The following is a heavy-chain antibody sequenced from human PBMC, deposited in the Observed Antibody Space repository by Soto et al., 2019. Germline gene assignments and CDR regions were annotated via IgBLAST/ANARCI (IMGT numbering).Heavy chain of an antibody. J-gene: IGHJ6*03. CDR2: IYYSGST. D-gene: IGHD3-9*01. Sequence: SETLSLTCTVSGGSISSYYWSWIRQPPGKGLEWIGYIYYSGSTNYNPSLKSRVTISVDTSKNQFSLKLSSVTAADTAVYYCARVPTYYDILTGYYRSGYMDVWGKGTTVTVSS. V-gene: IGHV4-59*01. CDR3: ARVPTYYDILTGYYRSGYMDV. CDR1: GGSISSYY.